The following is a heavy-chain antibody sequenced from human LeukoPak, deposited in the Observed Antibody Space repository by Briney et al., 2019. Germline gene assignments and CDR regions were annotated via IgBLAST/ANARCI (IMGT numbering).Heavy chain of an antibody. J-gene: IGHJ4*02. D-gene: IGHD5-18*01. V-gene: IGHV3-53*04. CDR2: IYSGGTT. Sequence: GGSLRLPCAASGFTVSTNCMTWVRQAPGKGLEWVSTIYSGGTTYYADSVMGRFTISRHNSRNTLYLQMNSLRAEDTAVYYCARVDTVMAYYFDLWGQGTLVTVSS. CDR3: ARVDTVMAYYFDL. CDR1: GFTVSTNC.